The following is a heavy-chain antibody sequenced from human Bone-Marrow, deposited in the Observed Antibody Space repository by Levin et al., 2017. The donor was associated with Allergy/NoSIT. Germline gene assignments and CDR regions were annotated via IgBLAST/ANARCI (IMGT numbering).Heavy chain of an antibody. D-gene: IGHD6-19*01. CDR1: GYTFTSYA. CDR3: AREMAVAGTWD. J-gene: IGHJ4*02. V-gene: IGHV7-4-1*02. Sequence: GESLKISCKASGYTFTSYAMNWVRQAPGQGLEWMGWINTNTGNPTYAQGFTGRFVFSLDTSVSTAYLQISSLKAEDTAVYYCAREMAVAGTWDWGQGTLVTVSS. CDR2: INTNTGNP.